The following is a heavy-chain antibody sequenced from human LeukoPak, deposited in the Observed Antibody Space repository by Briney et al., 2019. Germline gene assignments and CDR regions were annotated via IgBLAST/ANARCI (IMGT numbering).Heavy chain of an antibody. CDR3: ARDQGTMVRGVINY. V-gene: IGHV1-46*01. CDR2: INPSGGST. CDR1: GYTFTSYY. Sequence: ASVKVSCKASGYTFTSYYMHWVRQAPGQGLEWMGIINPSGGSTSYAQKFQGRVTMTTDTSTSTAYMELRSLRSDDTAVYYCARDQGTMVRGVINYWGQGTLVTVSS. J-gene: IGHJ4*02. D-gene: IGHD3-10*01.